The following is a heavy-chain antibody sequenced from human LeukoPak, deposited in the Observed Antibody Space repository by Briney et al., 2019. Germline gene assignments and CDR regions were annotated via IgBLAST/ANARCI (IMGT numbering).Heavy chain of an antibody. Sequence: GGSLSLSCAASGFTFTSYGMHWVRQAPGKGLEWVGCIRSDGSNKYDEDSVKGRLLNSRDNSKNTLYLQMNSERAVDTAVYYCAPGSSSGWYGRIDYWGQGTLVTVSS. CDR1: GFTFTSYG. J-gene: IGHJ4*02. V-gene: IGHV3-30*02. CDR2: IRSDGSNK. D-gene: IGHD6-19*01. CDR3: APGSSSGWYGRIDY.